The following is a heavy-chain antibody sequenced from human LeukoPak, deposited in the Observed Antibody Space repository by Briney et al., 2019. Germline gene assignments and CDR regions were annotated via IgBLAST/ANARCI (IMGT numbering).Heavy chain of an antibody. CDR2: ISSSSSYI. CDR1: GFTFSSYS. CDR3: ATYDFWSAEFDY. V-gene: IGHV3-21*01. J-gene: IGHJ4*02. Sequence: GRSLRLSCAASGFTFSSYSMTWVRQAPGKGLEWVSSISSSSSYIYYADSVKGRFTISRDNAKNSLYLQMNSLRAEDTAVYYCATYDFWSAEFDYWGQGTLVTVSS. D-gene: IGHD3-3*01.